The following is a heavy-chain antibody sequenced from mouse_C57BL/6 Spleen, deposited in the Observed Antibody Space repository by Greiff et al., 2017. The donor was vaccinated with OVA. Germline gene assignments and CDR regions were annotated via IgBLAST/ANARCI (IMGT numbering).Heavy chain of an antibody. CDR3: ARELRLSYYFDY. CDR1: GYAFTNYL. CDR2: INPGSGGT. D-gene: IGHD3-2*02. Sequence: VQLQQSGAELVRPGTSVKVSCKASGYAFTNYLIEWVKQRPGQGLEWIGVINPGSGGTNYNETFKGKATLTADKSSSTAYMQLSSLTSEDSAVYFCARELRLSYYFDYWGQGTTLTVSS. V-gene: IGHV1-54*01. J-gene: IGHJ2*01.